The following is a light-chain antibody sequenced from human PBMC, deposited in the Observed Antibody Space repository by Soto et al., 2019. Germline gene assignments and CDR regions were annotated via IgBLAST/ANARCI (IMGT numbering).Light chain of an antibody. Sequence: EIVMTQSPATLSVTPGEGATLSCRASQSVSSKLAWYQQTPGQAPRLLIYGASTRATGIPARFSGSGSGTEFTLIISSLQSEDSAVYYCQQYNSWLWTFGQGTKVDIK. J-gene: IGKJ1*01. CDR3: QQYNSWLWT. CDR1: QSVSSK. CDR2: GAS. V-gene: IGKV3-15*01.